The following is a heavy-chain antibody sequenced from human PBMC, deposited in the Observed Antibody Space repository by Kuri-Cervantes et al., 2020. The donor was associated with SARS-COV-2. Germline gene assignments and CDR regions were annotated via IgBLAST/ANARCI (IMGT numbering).Heavy chain of an antibody. J-gene: IGHJ3*02. CDR1: GYSFTSYW. Sequence: GGSLRLSCKGSGYSFTSYWIGWVRQMPGKGLEWMGIIYPGDSDTRYSPSFQGQVTISADKSISTAYLQWSSLKASDTAMYYCARLSGVVVVPAAIRPSPIDAFDIWGQGKMVTVSS. V-gene: IGHV5-51*01. CDR3: ARLSGVVVVPAAIRPSPIDAFDI. D-gene: IGHD2-2*02. CDR2: IYPGDSDT.